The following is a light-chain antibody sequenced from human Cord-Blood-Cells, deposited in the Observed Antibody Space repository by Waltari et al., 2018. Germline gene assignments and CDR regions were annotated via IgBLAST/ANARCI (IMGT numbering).Light chain of an antibody. CDR2: GAS. Sequence: EIVMTQSPATLSVSPGERATLSCRASQSVSSNLACYQQKPGQAPSLLIYGASTRATGIPARFSGSGSGTEFTLTISSLQSEDFAVYDCQQYNNGPQTFGQGTKLEIK. CDR1: QSVSSN. J-gene: IGKJ2*01. CDR3: QQYNNGPQT. V-gene: IGKV3-15*01.